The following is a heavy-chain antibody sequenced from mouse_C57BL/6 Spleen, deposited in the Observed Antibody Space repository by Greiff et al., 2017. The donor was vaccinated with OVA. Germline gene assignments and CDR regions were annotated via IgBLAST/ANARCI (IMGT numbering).Heavy chain of an antibody. V-gene: IGHV1-5*01. J-gene: IGHJ2*01. CDR1: GYTFTSYW. Sequence: EVKLQESGTVLVRPGASVKMSCKTSGYTFTSYWMHWVKQRPGQGLEWIGAIYPGNSDTSYNQKFKGKAKLTAVTSASTAYMELSSLTNENSAVYYCTRGGYSNPRYDCWGQGTTLTVSS. CDR2: IYPGNSDT. CDR3: TRGGYSNPRYDC. D-gene: IGHD2-5*01.